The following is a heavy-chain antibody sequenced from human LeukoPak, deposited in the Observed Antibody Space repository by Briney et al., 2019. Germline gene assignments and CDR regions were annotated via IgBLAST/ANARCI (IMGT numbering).Heavy chain of an antibody. CDR1: GGSISSYY. CDR3: ARWTAAAGTSFDI. Sequence: PSETLSLTCTVSGGSISSYYWSWIRQPPGKGLEWIGYIYYSGSTNYNPSLKSRVTISVDTSKNQFSLKLGSVTAADTAVYYCARWTAAAGTSFDIWGQGTMVTVSS. CDR2: IYYSGST. D-gene: IGHD6-13*01. J-gene: IGHJ3*02. V-gene: IGHV4-59*01.